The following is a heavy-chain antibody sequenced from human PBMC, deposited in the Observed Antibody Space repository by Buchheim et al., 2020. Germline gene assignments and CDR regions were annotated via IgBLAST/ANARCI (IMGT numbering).Heavy chain of an antibody. CDR1: GFTFSSYA. CDR2: ISGSGGST. CDR3: AKDRDGGVRGVHNPYNWFDP. D-gene: IGHD3-10*01. V-gene: IGHV3-23*01. Sequence: EVQLLESGGGLVQPGGSLRLSCAASGFTFSSYAMSWVRQAPGKGLEWVSAISGSGGSTYYADSVKGRFTISRDNSKNTRYLQMNSLRAEDTAVYYCAKDRDGGVRGVHNPYNWFDPWGQGTL. J-gene: IGHJ5*02.